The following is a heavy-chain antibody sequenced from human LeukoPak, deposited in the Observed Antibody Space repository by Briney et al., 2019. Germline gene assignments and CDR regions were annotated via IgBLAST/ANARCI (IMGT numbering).Heavy chain of an antibody. CDR3: ARDFPGVFGVVIGSGLDY. J-gene: IGHJ4*02. CDR1: GYTFTSYA. Sequence: GASVKVSCKASGYTFTSYAMNWVRQAPGQGLEWMGCINTNTGNPTYAQGFTGRFVFSLDTSVSTAYLQISSLKAEDTAVYYCARDFPGVFGVVIGSGLDYWGQGTLVTVSS. V-gene: IGHV7-4-1*02. CDR2: INTNTGNP. D-gene: IGHD3-3*01.